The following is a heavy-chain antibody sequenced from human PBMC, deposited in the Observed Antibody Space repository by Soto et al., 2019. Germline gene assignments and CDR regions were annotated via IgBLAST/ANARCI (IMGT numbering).Heavy chain of an antibody. CDR2: INAGNGNT. J-gene: IGHJ5*02. CDR3: ARDRRSIAAAPRWFDP. D-gene: IGHD6-13*01. V-gene: IGHV1-3*01. Sequence: ASVKVSCKASGYTFTSYAMHWVRQAPGQRLEWMGWINAGNGNTKYSQKFQGRVTITRDTSASTAYMELSSLRSEDTAVYYCARDRRSIAAAPRWFDPWGQGTLVTVSS. CDR1: GYTFTSYA.